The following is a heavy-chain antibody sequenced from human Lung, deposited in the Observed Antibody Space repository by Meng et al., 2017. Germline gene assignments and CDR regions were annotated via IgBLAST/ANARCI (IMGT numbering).Heavy chain of an antibody. CDR3: ARPKQANWYFDL. CDR2: INHSGST. Sequence: QVLLQRWGAGLLKPSETLSLTCAVYGGSFSGCYWSWIRQPPGKGLEWIGEINHSGSTNYNPSLKSRVTISVDTSKNQFSLKLSSVTAADTAVYYCARPKQANWYFDLWGRGTLVTVSS. J-gene: IGHJ2*01. D-gene: IGHD1/OR15-1a*01. V-gene: IGHV4-34*01. CDR1: GGSFSGCY.